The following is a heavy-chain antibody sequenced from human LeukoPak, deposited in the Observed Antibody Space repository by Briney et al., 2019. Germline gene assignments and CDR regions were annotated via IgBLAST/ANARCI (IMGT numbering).Heavy chain of an antibody. V-gene: IGHV3-7*01. CDR2: IKQDGSET. CDR1: GFTFSSYW. CDR3: ARDVGGYYDSSGSLDY. D-gene: IGHD3-22*01. J-gene: IGHJ4*02. Sequence: GGSLRLSCAGSGFTFSSYWMSWVRQAPGKGLEWVANIKQDGSETYYVDSVKGRFTISRDNAKKSLYLQMNSLRAEDTAVYYCARDVGGYYDSSGSLDYWGQGTLVTVSS.